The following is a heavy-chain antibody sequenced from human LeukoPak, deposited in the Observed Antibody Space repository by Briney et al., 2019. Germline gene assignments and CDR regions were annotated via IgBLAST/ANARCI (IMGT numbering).Heavy chain of an antibody. J-gene: IGHJ4*02. D-gene: IGHD5-24*01. CDR2: IKRKTDGGTT. V-gene: IGHV3-15*01. CDR1: GFIFRDAW. Sequence: TGGSLRLSCAASGFIFRDAWMTWVRQAPGKGLEWVGRIKRKTDGGTTDYAAPVKGRFTISRDGSQNTLYLQMNSLKTEDTAVYYCTTKTITPGYWGQGTLVTVSS. CDR3: TTKTITPGY.